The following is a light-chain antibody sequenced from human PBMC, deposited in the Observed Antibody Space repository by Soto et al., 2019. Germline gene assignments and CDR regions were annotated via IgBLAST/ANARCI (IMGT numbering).Light chain of an antibody. CDR2: QDS. CDR1: KLGDKY. J-gene: IGLJ1*01. Sequence: SYELTQPPSVSVSPGQTASITCSADKLGDKYACWYQQKPGQSPVLVIYQDSKRPSGIPERFSGSNSGNTATLTISGTQAMDEADYYCQVWDSSTNYVFGTGTKLTVL. CDR3: QVWDSSTNYV. V-gene: IGLV3-1*01.